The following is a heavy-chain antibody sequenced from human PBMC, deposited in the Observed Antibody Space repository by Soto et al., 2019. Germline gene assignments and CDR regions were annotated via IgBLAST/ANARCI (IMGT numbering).Heavy chain of an antibody. CDR3: AKGYYYDYYYGMDV. Sequence: GGSLRLSCAASGFTFSSYAMSWVRQAPGKGLEWVSAISGSGGSTYYADSVKGRFTISRDNSKNTLYLQMNSLRAEDTAVYYCAKGYYYDYYYGMDVWGQGTTVTVS. J-gene: IGHJ6*02. V-gene: IGHV3-23*01. D-gene: IGHD3-10*01. CDR1: GFTFSSYA. CDR2: ISGSGGST.